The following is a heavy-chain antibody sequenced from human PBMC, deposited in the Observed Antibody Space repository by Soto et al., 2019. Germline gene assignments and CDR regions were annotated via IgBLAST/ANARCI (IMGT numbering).Heavy chain of an antibody. CDR2: MYYRGNT. Sequence: QLQLQESGPGLVKPSETLSLTCTVSGDSIGSSGYFWGWIRQPPGKGLEWIGLMYYRGNTNYNPSLESRVTISVDASKNQFSLKLRSVTAADTAVYYCARQLFYYDSSGYHWGQFPRLPFDIWGQGTVVIVSS. J-gene: IGHJ3*02. CDR3: ARQLFYYDSSGYHWGQFPRLPFDI. D-gene: IGHD3-22*01. V-gene: IGHV4-39*01. CDR1: GDSIGSSGYF.